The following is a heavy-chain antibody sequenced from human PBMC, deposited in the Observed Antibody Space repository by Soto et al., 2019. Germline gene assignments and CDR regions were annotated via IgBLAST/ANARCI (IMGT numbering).Heavy chain of an antibody. CDR2: IYYSGST. Sequence: PSETLSLTCTVSGGSISSYYWSWIRQPPGKGLEWIGYIYYSGSTNYNPSLKSRVTVSVDTSRNQFFLTLRSVTAADSAVYHCGRESGETWDYEASWGQGTPVTVSS. CDR1: GGSISSYY. D-gene: IGHD1-7*01. J-gene: IGHJ5*02. CDR3: GRESGETWDYEAS. V-gene: IGHV4-59*12.